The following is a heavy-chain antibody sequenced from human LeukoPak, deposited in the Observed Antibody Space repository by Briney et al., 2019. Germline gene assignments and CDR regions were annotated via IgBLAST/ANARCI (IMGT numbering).Heavy chain of an antibody. CDR3: AKYYYGSGSYYTPIQAFDI. D-gene: IGHD3-10*01. V-gene: IGHV4-34*01. J-gene: IGHJ3*02. CDR1: GGSFSGYY. CDR2: INHSGST. Sequence: SETLSLTCAVYGGSFSGYYWSWIRQPPGKGLEWIGEINHSGSTNYNPSLKSRVTISVDTSNNQFSLKLSSVTAADTAVYYCAKYYYGSGSYYTPIQAFDIWGQGTMVTVSS.